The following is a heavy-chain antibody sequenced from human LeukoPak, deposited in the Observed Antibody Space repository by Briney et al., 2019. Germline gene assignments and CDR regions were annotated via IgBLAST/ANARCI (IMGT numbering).Heavy chain of an antibody. Sequence: GGSLRLSCAASGFSFSSYEMHWVRQPPGKGLEWVSYISSSDSTIYYADSVKGRFTISRDNSKNTLYLQMNSLRAEDTAVYYCAKEGDYGGNSDFDYWGQGSLVTVSS. D-gene: IGHD4-23*01. CDR2: ISSSDSTI. CDR1: GFSFSSYE. J-gene: IGHJ4*02. CDR3: AKEGDYGGNSDFDY. V-gene: IGHV3-48*03.